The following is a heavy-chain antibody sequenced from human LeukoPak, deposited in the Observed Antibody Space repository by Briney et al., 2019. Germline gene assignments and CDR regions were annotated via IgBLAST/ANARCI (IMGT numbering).Heavy chain of an antibody. V-gene: IGHV4-61*02. D-gene: IGHD3-3*01. Sequence: SETLSLTCTVSGGSISSGSYYWSWIRQPAGKGLEWIGRIYTSGSTNYNPSLKSRVTISVDTSKNQFSLKLSSVTAADTAVYYCAAQPGAYDFWSGYSRGYYYYMDVWGKGTTVAVSS. J-gene: IGHJ6*03. CDR2: IYTSGST. CDR1: GGSISSGSYY. CDR3: AAQPGAYDFWSGYSRGYYYYMDV.